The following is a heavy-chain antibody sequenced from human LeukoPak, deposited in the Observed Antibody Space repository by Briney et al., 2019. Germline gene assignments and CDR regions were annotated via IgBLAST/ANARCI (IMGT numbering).Heavy chain of an antibody. D-gene: IGHD6-13*01. J-gene: IGHJ4*02. Sequence: GGSLRLSCAASGFALSKYWMHWVRQAPGKGLVWVSRIDQSGSNRNYADSVKGRFTISRDNAKNMVYLQMNSLRAEDTAVYYCARGYSSSWGIDYWGQGTLVTVSS. V-gene: IGHV3-74*01. CDR3: ARGYSSSWGIDY. CDR1: GFALSKYW. CDR2: IDQSGSNR.